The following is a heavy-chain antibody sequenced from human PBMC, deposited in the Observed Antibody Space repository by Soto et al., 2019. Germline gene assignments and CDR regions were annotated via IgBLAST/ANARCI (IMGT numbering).Heavy chain of an antibody. Sequence: SVTLSLTCPFSCGSIRSNNRWSWVRQPPGKGLEWIGEIFHSGSTNYNPSLKARVTISVDKSKNQFSLKLSSVTAADTAVYYCARVYSGSYSDYWGQGTLVS. CDR1: CGSIRSNNR. V-gene: IGHV4-4*02. J-gene: IGHJ4*02. D-gene: IGHD1-26*01. CDR3: ARVYSGSYSDY. CDR2: IFHSGST.